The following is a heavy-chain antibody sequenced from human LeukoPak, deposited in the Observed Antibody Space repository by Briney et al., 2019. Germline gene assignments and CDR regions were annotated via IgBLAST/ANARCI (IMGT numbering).Heavy chain of an antibody. CDR3: ARDHAHYDFWSGYPDHLDY. CDR1: GYTFTGYY. J-gene: IGHJ4*02. Sequence: ASVKVSCKASGYTFTGYYMHWVRQAPGQGLVWIGWINPNSGGTNSAQKFQGRVTMTRDTSISTAYMELSRLRSDDTAVYYCARDHAHYDFWSGYPDHLDYWGQGTLVTVSS. CDR2: INPNSGGT. V-gene: IGHV1-2*02. D-gene: IGHD3-3*01.